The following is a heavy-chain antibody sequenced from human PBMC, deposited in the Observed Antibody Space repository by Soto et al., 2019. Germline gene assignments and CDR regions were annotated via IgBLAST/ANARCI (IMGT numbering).Heavy chain of an antibody. Sequence: QVQLQESGPGLVKPSWTLSLTCAVAGVSISSHDWWTWVRQPPGKGLAWTGESHQSGNTNYNSSLASIVTISVYKSKHQFSLKLSSVTVADTAVYYCATSDNSRLYWGQGTLVTVSS. CDR2: SHQSGNT. V-gene: IGHV4-4*02. J-gene: IGHJ4*02. CDR1: GVSISSHDW. CDR3: ATSDNSRLY. D-gene: IGHD6-13*01.